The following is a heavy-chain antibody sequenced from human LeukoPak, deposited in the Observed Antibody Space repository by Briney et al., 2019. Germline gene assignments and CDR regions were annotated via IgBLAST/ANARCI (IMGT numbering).Heavy chain of an antibody. CDR2: IYYNGYT. V-gene: IGHV4-59*08. CDR1: GASISNYY. J-gene: IGHJ4*02. CDR3: ATVPGDY. D-gene: IGHD6-19*01. Sequence: SETLPLTCTVSGASISNYYWTWIRQPPGKGLEWIGYIYYNGYTDYNPSLKSRVTISLDTSKNQFSLKLSSVTAADTAVYYCATVPGDYWGQGTLVTVSS.